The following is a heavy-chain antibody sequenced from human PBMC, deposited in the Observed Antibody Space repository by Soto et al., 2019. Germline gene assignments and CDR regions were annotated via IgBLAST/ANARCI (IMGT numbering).Heavy chain of an antibody. CDR2: IIPIFGTA. CDR3: ARGSALISSGWYLFDY. Sequence: QVQLVQSGAEVKTPGASVKVSCKTSGYTFSSYAISWVRQAPGQGLEWMGGIIPIFGTANYAQKFQGRVTITADESTSTAYMELSSLRSEDTAVYYCARGSALISSGWYLFDYWGQGTLVTVSS. D-gene: IGHD6-19*01. CDR1: GYTFSSYA. V-gene: IGHV1-69*01. J-gene: IGHJ4*02.